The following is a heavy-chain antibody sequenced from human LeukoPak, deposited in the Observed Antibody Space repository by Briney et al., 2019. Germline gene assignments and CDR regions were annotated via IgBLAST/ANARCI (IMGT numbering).Heavy chain of an antibody. CDR2: IWYDGSNK. V-gene: IGHV3-33*06. J-gene: IGHJ4*02. CDR3: AKDRGITMILDY. CDR1: GFTFSSYG. Sequence: PGGSLRLSCAASGFTFSSYGMHWVRQAPGKGLEWVAVIWYDGSNKYYADSVKGRFTISRDNSKNTLYLQMNSLRAEDTAVYYCAKDRGITMILDYWGQGTLVTVSS. D-gene: IGHD3-22*01.